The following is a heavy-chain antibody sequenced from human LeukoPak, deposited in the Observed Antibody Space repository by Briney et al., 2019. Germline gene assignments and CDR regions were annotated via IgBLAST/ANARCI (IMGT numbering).Heavy chain of an antibody. V-gene: IGHV1-2*02. D-gene: IGHD6-25*01. CDR1: GYTFTGYY. J-gene: IGHJ4*02. CDR3: ARDVQGQRLKDY. CDR2: INPNSGGT. Sequence: ASVKVSCKASGYTFTGYYMHWVRQAPGQGLEWMGGINPNSGGTNYAQKFQGRVTMTRETSNSTAYMELSRLGSDDTAVYYCARDVQGQRLKDYWGQGTLVTVSS.